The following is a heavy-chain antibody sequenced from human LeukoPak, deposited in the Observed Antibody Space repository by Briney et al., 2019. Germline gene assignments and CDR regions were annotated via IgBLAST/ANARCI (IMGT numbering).Heavy chain of an antibody. CDR2: LYYSGST. V-gene: IGHV4-59*01. CDR3: ARVRGTFETD. D-gene: IGHD2/OR15-2a*01. CDR1: GASISTYY. Sequence: SETLSLTCTVFGASISTYYWSWIRQPPGKGLEWIGYLYYSGSTTYSPSLKSRVTMSVDTSKSQFSLKLNSVTAADTAIYYCARVRGTFETDWGQGTLVTVSS. J-gene: IGHJ1*01.